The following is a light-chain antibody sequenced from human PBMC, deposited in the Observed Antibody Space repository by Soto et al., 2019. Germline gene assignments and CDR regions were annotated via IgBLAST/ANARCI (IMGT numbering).Light chain of an antibody. CDR1: QSVSNSY. V-gene: IGKV3-20*01. CDR3: QQYGSSPWT. J-gene: IGKJ1*01. Sequence: EIVLTQSPGTRSLSPGERATLSCRASQSVSNSYLAWYQQKPGQAPRLLIYGASSRATGIPDRFSGSGSGTDFTLTISRLEPEYFAVYYCQQYGSSPWTFGQGTKVEIK. CDR2: GAS.